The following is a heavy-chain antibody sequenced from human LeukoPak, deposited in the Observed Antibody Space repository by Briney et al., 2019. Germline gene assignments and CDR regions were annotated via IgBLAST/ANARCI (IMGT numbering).Heavy chain of an antibody. J-gene: IGHJ5*02. D-gene: IGHD3-10*01. Sequence: ASVKVSCKASGYTFTGYYMHWVRQAPGQGLEWTGWINPNSGGTNYAQKFQGRVTMTRDTSISTAYMELSRLRSDDTAVYYCARVGPRGYYYGSGRQRHPGTPNNWFDPWGQGTLVTVSS. CDR2: INPNSGGT. CDR3: ARVGPRGYYYGSGRQRHPGTPNNWFDP. V-gene: IGHV1-2*02. CDR1: GYTFTGYY.